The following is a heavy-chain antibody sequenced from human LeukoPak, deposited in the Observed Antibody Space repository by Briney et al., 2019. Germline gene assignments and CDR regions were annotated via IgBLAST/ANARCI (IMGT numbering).Heavy chain of an antibody. J-gene: IGHJ5*02. Sequence: ASVKVSCKASGYTFTGYYMHWVRQAPGQGLEWMGWINPNSGGTNYAQKFQGRVTMTRDTSISTAYMELSRLRSDDTAVYYCARETTVTTYRWFDPWGQGTLVIVSS. CDR1: GYTFTGYY. D-gene: IGHD4-17*01. V-gene: IGHV1-2*02. CDR2: INPNSGGT. CDR3: ARETTVTTYRWFDP.